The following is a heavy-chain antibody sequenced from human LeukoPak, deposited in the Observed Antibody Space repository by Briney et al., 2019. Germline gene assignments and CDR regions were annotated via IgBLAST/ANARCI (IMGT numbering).Heavy chain of an antibody. D-gene: IGHD2-2*01. CDR1: GYTFTSYG. CDR2: ISAYNGNT. CDR3: ARRVPAAHNWFDP. Sequence: ASVKVSCKASGYTFTSYGISWVRQAPGQGLEWMGWISAYNGNTNYAQKLQGRVTMTTDTSTTTAYMELRSLRSGDTAVYYCARRVPAAHNWFDPWGQGTLVTVSS. V-gene: IGHV1-18*01. J-gene: IGHJ5*02.